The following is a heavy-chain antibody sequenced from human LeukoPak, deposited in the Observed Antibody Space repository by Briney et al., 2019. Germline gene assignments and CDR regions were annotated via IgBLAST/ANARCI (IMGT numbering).Heavy chain of an antibody. V-gene: IGHV4-34*01. D-gene: IGHD6-13*01. J-gene: IGHJ6*03. Sequence: SETLSLTCAVYGGSFSGDFWSWIRQSPGKGLEWIGEINHGGSTTYNPSLQSRVTISVDTSKNQFSLKLSSVSAADTAVYYCARGGISYYYYMDVWGKGTTVTVSS. CDR1: GGSFSGDF. CDR2: INHGGST. CDR3: ARGGISYYYYMDV.